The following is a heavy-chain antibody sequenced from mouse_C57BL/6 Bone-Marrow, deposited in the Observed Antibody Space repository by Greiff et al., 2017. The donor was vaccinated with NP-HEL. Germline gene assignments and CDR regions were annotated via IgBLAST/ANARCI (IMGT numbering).Heavy chain of an antibody. V-gene: IGHV1-18*01. Sequence: VQLQQSGPELVKPGASVKIPCKASGYTFTDYNMDWVKQSHGKSLEWIGDINPNNGGTIYNQKFKGKATLTVDKSSSTAYMELRSLTSEDTAVYYCARRGRYDDDEDWFAYWGQGTLVTVSA. CDR3: ARRGRYDDDEDWFAY. D-gene: IGHD2-4*01. J-gene: IGHJ3*01. CDR2: INPNNGGT. CDR1: GYTFTDYN.